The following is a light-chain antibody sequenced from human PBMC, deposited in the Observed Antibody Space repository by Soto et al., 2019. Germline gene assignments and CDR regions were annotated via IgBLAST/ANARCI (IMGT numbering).Light chain of an antibody. CDR2: DAS. J-gene: IGKJ1*01. CDR3: RQRSNGPPPWT. Sequence: SLSPATLSVSPGESVTLSCRASQSVDISLAWYQQKPGQAPRLLIYDASNRATGIPARFSGSGSGTDFTLTISSLEPEEFAVYYCRQRSNGPPPWTFGEGTKVDIK. V-gene: IGKV3-11*01. CDR1: QSVDIS.